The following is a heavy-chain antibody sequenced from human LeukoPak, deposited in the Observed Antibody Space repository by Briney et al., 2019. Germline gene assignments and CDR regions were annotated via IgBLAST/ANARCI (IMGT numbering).Heavy chain of an antibody. CDR1: GFTFSNYW. J-gene: IGHJ4*02. V-gene: IGHV3-53*04. D-gene: IGHD3-10*01. CDR3: ARTYGYFDY. CDR2: IYSGGST. Sequence: GGSLRLSCAGSGFTFSNYWGHWVRQAPGKGLEWVSVIYSGGSTYYADSVKGRFTISRHNSKNTLYLQMNSLRAEDTAVYYCARTYGYFDYWGQGTLVTVSS.